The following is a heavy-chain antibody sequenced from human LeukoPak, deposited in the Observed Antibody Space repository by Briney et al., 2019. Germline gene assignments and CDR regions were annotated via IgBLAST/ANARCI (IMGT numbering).Heavy chain of an antibody. CDR3: ARRYSISWLHFDY. Sequence: GGSLRLSCAASGFSFSNFGIAWVRQAPGKGLEWVSYISGSSDSILYADSVKGRFSISRDNAKTSLYLQVNSLRDEDTAVYFCARRYSISWLHFDYWSQGTLVTVSS. J-gene: IGHJ4*02. CDR1: GFSFSNFG. V-gene: IGHV3-48*02. D-gene: IGHD6-13*01. CDR2: ISGSSDSI.